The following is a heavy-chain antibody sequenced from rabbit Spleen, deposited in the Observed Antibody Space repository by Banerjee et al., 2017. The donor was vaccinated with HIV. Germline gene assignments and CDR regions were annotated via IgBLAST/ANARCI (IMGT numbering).Heavy chain of an antibody. CDR1: GVSFSFSSY. D-gene: IGHD1-1*01. CDR3: ARDTSSSFSSYGMDL. CDR2: IEVGSSDFT. J-gene: IGHJ6*01. Sequence: EESGGGLVKPGASLTLTCTASGVSFSFSSYMYWVRQAPGKGLEWIACIEVGSSDFTYFATWAKGRFTISKTSSTTVTLQVTRLTAADTATYFCARDTSSSFSSYGMDLWGPGTLVTVS. V-gene: IGHV1S40*01.